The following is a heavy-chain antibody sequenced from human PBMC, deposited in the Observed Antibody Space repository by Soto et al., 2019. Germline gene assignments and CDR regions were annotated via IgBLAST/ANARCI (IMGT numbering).Heavy chain of an antibody. CDR2: INHSGST. CDR3: ARVRRIRLVGGAFDI. Sequence: SETLSLTCAVYGGSFSGYYWSWIRQPPGKGLEWIGEINHSGSTNYNPSLKSRVTISVDTSKNQFSLKLSSVTAADTAVYYCARVRRIRLVGGAFDIWGQGTMVTVSS. D-gene: IGHD3-9*01. CDR1: GGSFSGYY. V-gene: IGHV4-34*01. J-gene: IGHJ3*02.